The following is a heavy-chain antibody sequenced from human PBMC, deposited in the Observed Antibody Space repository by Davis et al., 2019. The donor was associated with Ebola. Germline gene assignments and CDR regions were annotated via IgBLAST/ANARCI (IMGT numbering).Heavy chain of an antibody. CDR3: TSVSEF. V-gene: IGHV3-74*01. Sequence: PGGSLRLSCAASGFTFTNYWMHWVRQTPGKGLVWVSRVNDDGTGTSYADSVRGRFTISRDNAKNMLFLQMNSLRVEDTAVYNCTSVSEFWGQGALVTVST. J-gene: IGHJ4*02. CDR1: GFTFTNYW. CDR2: VNDDGTGT.